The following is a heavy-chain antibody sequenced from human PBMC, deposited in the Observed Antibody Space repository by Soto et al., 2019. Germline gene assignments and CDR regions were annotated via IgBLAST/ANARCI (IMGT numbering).Heavy chain of an antibody. J-gene: IGHJ6*02. D-gene: IGHD6-13*01. CDR3: ARDGLRRYSSSWYPRAYYYGMDV. V-gene: IGHV3-21*01. Sequence: GGSLRLSCAASGFTFSSYSMNWVRQAPGKGLEWVSSISSSSSYIYYADSVKGRFTISRDNAKNSLYLQMNSLRAEDTAVYYCARDGLRRYSSSWYPRAYYYGMDVWGQGTTVTVSS. CDR2: ISSSSSYI. CDR1: GFTFSSYS.